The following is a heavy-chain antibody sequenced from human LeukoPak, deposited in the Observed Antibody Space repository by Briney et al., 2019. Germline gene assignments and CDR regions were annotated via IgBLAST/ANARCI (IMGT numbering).Heavy chain of an antibody. Sequence: GGSLRLSCSVSGFTGTFSDYYLSWIRQAPGKGLEWISYITGTGTTIYYADSVKGRFTVSRDNAKNSLYLQMNSLRAEDTAVYYCARGKRDWGQGTLVTVSS. J-gene: IGHJ4*02. CDR3: ARGKRD. CDR2: ITGTGTTI. V-gene: IGHV3-11*01. CDR1: GFTGTFSDYY.